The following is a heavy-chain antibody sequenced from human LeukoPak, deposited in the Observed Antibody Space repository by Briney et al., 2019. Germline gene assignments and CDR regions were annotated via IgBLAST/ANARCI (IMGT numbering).Heavy chain of an antibody. J-gene: IGHJ4*02. D-gene: IGHD4-17*01. CDR3: AKARETTVTTGFDY. CDR1: GFTFDDYA. V-gene: IGHV3-9*01. CDR2: ISWNSGSI. Sequence: AGGSLRLSCAASGFTFDDYAMHWVRQAPGKGLEWVSGISWNSGSIGYADSVKGRFTISRDNAKNSLYLQMNSLRAEDTALYYCAKARETTVTTGFDYWGQGTLVTVSS.